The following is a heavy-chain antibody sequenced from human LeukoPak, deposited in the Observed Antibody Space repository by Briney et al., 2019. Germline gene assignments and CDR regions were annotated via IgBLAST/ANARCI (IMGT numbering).Heavy chain of an antibody. V-gene: IGHV3-7*01. CDR2: IKRDGSEK. CDR3: ARDVSVSGMDV. CDR1: GFTFTDYW. J-gene: IGHJ6*02. D-gene: IGHD5/OR15-5a*01. Sequence: GGPLRLSCAASGFTFTDYWMSWVRQAPGKGLEWVANIKRDGSEKYYVDSVKGRFTISRDNPKKSVYLQMNSLRAEDTAIYYCARDVSVSGMDVWGQGTTVTVSS.